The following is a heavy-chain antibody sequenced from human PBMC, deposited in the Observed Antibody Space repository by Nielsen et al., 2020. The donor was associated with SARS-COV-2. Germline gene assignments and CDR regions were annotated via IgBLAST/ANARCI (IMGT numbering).Heavy chain of an antibody. D-gene: IGHD2/OR15-2a*01. J-gene: IGHJ4*02. V-gene: IGHV4-59*01. CDR3: ARTSIRTRSFDL. CDR2: IYYTGST. Sequence: SETLSLTCTVSGGSITTYYLTWIRQLPGKGLERSGYIYYTGSTDYNPSLKSRVTISLDTSKNQVSLKLSSVTAADTAVYYCARTSIRTRSFDLWGQGTLVTVSS. CDR1: GGSITTYY.